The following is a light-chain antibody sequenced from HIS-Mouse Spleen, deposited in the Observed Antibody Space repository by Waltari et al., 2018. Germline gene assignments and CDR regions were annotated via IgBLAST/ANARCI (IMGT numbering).Light chain of an antibody. J-gene: IGLJ2*01. Sequence: QSALTQPASGSGSPGQSIPISCTGTSRDVGGYNYFSWYQQHPGKAPKLMIYDVSNRPSGVSNRFSGSKSGNTASLTISGLQAEDEADYYCSSYTSSSFNVVFGGGTKLTVL. CDR2: DVS. CDR1: SRDVGGYNY. CDR3: SSYTSSSFNVV. V-gene: IGLV2-14*03.